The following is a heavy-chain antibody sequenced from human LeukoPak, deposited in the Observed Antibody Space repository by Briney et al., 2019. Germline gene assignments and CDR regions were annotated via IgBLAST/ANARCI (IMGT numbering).Heavy chain of an antibody. CDR3: ARVRAPSLGYCTSTSCHYFDY. D-gene: IGHD2-2*01. V-gene: IGHV4-4*02. CDR1: GDSISSRNW. CDR2: IYPSGST. Sequence: SETLSLTCSVSGDSISSRNWWSWVRQPPGKGLEWIGEIYPSGSTNYNPSLKSRVTISVDKSKNQFSLNLVSVTAADTAVYYCARVRAPSLGYCTSTSCHYFDYWGQGTLVTVSS. J-gene: IGHJ4*02.